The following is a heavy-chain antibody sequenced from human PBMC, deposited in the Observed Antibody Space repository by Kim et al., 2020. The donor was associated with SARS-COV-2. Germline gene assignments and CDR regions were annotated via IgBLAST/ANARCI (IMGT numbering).Heavy chain of an antibody. D-gene: IGHD6-13*01. Sequence: YNPSPKSRVTISVEPSMNQFPLKLSSVTAADTAVYYCARNEYDSRVAHDYWGQGPLVAVSS. J-gene: IGHJ4*02. CDR3: ARNEYDSRVAHDY. V-gene: IGHV4-34*01.